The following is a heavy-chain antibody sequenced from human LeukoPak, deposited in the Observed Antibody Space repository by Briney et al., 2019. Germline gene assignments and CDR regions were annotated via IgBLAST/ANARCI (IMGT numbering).Heavy chain of an antibody. CDR3: ALTITRQLAAY. D-gene: IGHD6-13*01. CDR1: GFSLGTSGVG. Sequence: SGPTLLNPTQTLTLTFTLSGFSLGTSGVGVGWIRQSPVKALGWLALIYWDDDERYIPSLKTRLTLTKDTSKNRVVLTMSNMDPMDTATYYCALTITRQLAAYWGQGTLVTVSS. V-gene: IGHV2-5*02. CDR2: IYWDDDE. J-gene: IGHJ4*02.